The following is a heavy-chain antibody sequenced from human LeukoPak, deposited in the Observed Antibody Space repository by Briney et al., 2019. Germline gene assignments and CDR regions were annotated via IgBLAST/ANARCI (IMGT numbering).Heavy chain of an antibody. V-gene: IGHV4-59*01. D-gene: IGHD1-26*01. CDR1: GGSISSYY. CDR3: ARDPLGTSLGS. Sequence: SETLSLTCTVSGGSISSYYWSWIRQPPGKGLEWIGYIYYSGSTNYNPSLKSRVTISVDTSKNQFSLKLSSVTAADTAVYYCARDPLGTSLGSWGQGTLVTVSS. CDR2: IYYSGST. J-gene: IGHJ4*02.